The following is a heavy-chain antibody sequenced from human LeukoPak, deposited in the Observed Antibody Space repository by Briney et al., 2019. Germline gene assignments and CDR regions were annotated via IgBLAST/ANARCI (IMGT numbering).Heavy chain of an antibody. V-gene: IGHV1-18*01. Sequence: ASVRVSCKTSGYTSTSYGINWVRQAPGKGLEWVGWISAYNGNTNYAQKLQGRVTMTTDTSTSTAYMELRSLRSDDTAVYYCARVYLVLRYFDWSYYFDYWGQGTLVTVSS. J-gene: IGHJ4*02. D-gene: IGHD3-9*01. CDR3: ARVYLVLRYFDWSYYFDY. CDR1: GYTSTSYG. CDR2: ISAYNGNT.